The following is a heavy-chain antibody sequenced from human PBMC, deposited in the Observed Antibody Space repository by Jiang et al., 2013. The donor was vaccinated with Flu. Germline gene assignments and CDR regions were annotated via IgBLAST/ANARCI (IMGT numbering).Heavy chain of an antibody. CDR1: GYSFTSYW. J-gene: IGHJ5*02. CDR2: IYPGDSDT. Sequence: GAEVKKPGESLKXSCKGSGYSFTSYWIGWVRQMPGKGLEWMGIIYPGDSDTRYSPSFQGQVTISADKSISTAYLQWSSLKASDTAMYYCARFIRYGSGSYYTPGWFDPWGQGTLVTVSS. V-gene: IGHV5-51*03. D-gene: IGHD3-10*01. CDR3: ARFIRYGSGSYYTPGWFDP.